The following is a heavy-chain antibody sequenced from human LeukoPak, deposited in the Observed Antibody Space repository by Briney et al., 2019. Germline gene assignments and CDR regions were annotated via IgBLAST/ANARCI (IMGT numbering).Heavy chain of an antibody. J-gene: IGHJ4*02. V-gene: IGHV4-4*07. Sequence: SETLSLTCTVSGGSISSYYWRWTRQPAGKGLEWIGRIYTSGSTNYNPSLKSRVTMSADTSKNQFSLKLSSMTAADTAVYYCAREFDFRSGYYYFDYWGQGTLVTVSS. CDR2: IYTSGST. CDR3: AREFDFRSGYYYFDY. CDR1: GGSISSYY. D-gene: IGHD3-3*01.